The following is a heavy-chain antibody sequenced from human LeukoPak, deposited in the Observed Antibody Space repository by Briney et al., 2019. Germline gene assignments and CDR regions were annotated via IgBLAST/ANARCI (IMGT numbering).Heavy chain of an antibody. J-gene: IGHJ4*02. Sequence: GGSLRLSCAASGFTFSGSAMHWVRQASGKGLEWVGRIRSKANSYATAYAASVKGRFTISRDDSKNTAYLQMNSLKTEDTAVYYCTRRTAAYYYDSSGYEQFDYWGQGTLVTVSS. CDR1: GFTFSGSA. V-gene: IGHV3-73*01. CDR3: TRRTAAYYYDSSGYEQFDY. CDR2: IRSKANSYAT. D-gene: IGHD3-22*01.